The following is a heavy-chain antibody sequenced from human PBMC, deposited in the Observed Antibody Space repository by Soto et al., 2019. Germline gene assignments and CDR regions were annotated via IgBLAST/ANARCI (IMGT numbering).Heavy chain of an antibody. CDR3: ARDHRPITMMSTGGGMDV. J-gene: IGHJ6*02. CDR1: GFTFSSYG. V-gene: IGHV3-33*01. CDR2: IWYDGSNK. D-gene: IGHD3-22*01. Sequence: GGSLRLSCAASGFTFSSYGMHWVRQAPGKGLEWVAVIWYDGSNKYYADSVKGRFTISRDNSKNTLYLQMNSLRAEDTAVYYCARDHRPITMMSTGGGMDVWGQGTTVTVSS.